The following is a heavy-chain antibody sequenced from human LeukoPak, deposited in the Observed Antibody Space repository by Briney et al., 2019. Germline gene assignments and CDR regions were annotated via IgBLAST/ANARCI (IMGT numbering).Heavy chain of an antibody. J-gene: IGHJ4*02. D-gene: IGHD5-18*01. Sequence: GGSLRLSCAASGFIFSNHWMHWVRQVPGKGLVWVSRISSDGRIANYADSVKGRFTISRDNAKNTLYLQMNSLRAEDTAVYYCASYLKYSYGYDYWGQGTLVTVSS. CDR1: GFIFSNHW. CDR2: ISSDGRIA. V-gene: IGHV3-74*01. CDR3: ASYLKYSYGYDY.